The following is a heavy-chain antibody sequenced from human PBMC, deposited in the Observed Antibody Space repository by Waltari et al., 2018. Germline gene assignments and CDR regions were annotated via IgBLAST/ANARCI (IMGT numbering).Heavy chain of an antibody. D-gene: IGHD3-10*02. J-gene: IGHJ4*02. CDR2: VKPRSGDT. CDR1: GYIFTAYY. V-gene: IGHV1-2*02. Sequence: QIQLVQSGAEVKKPGASVKVSCKPSGYIFTAYYVHWLRQAPGQGLEWMGKVKPRSGDTTHAQKFQDRVTLISDTSINTAYMELTRLTSDDTAVYYCARDRASLGHPMSREFDYWGRGTLVTVS. CDR3: ARDRASLGHPMSREFDY.